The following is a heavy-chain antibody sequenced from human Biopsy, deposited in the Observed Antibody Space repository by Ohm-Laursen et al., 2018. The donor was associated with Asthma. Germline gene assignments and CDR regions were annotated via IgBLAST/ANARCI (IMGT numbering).Heavy chain of an antibody. CDR1: GGSISSGGYY. Sequence: SQTLSLTCTVSGGSISSGGYYWSWIRQHPGKGLEWIGYIYYSGSTYYNPSLKSRVTISVDTSKNQFSLNLSSVTAADTAVYYCARVTRITIFGVGGIQDYWGQGILVTVSS. D-gene: IGHD3-3*01. V-gene: IGHV4-31*03. CDR3: ARVTRITIFGVGGIQDY. CDR2: IYYSGST. J-gene: IGHJ4*02.